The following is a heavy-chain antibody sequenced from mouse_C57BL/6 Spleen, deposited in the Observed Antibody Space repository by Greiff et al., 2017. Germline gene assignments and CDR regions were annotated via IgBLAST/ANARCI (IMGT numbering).Heavy chain of an antibody. D-gene: IGHD2-1*01. CDR3: ARTHYDNYEAWFAY. V-gene: IGHV5-4*01. Sequence: EVQLQESGGGLVKPGGSLKLSCAASGFTFSSYAMSWVRQTPEKRLEWVATISAGGSYTNYTDNVKGRFTISRDNAKTNLYLQMSHLKSEDTAMYYCARTHYDNYEAWFAYGGQGTMVTVSA. J-gene: IGHJ3*01. CDR2: ISAGGSYT. CDR1: GFTFSSYA.